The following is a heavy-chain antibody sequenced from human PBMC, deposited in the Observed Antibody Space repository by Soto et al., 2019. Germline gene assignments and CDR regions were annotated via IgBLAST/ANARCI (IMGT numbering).Heavy chain of an antibody. D-gene: IGHD6-13*01. Sequence: PSETLSLTCTVSGGSISSGGYYWSWIRQHPGKGLEWIGYIYYSGSTYYNPSLKSRVTISVDTSKNQFSLKLSSVTAADTAVYYCARGAGTNYYYGMDVWGQGTTVTVSS. CDR1: GGSISSGGYY. J-gene: IGHJ6*02. CDR2: IYYSGST. CDR3: ARGAGTNYYYGMDV. V-gene: IGHV4-31*03.